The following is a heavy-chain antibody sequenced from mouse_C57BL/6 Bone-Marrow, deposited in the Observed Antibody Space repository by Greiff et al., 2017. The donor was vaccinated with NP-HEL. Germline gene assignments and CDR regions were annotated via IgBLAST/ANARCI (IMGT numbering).Heavy chain of an antibody. J-gene: IGHJ4*01. CDR2: ISYSGST. Sequence: VHVKQSGPGLAKPSQTLSLTCSVTGYSITSDYWNWIRKFPGNKLEYMGYISYSGSTYYNPSPKSRISITRDTSKNHYYLQLISVTTEATAAYYCARSPLWLRRNYYAMDYWGQGTSVTVSS. D-gene: IGHD2-2*01. CDR3: ARSPLWLRRNYYAMDY. V-gene: IGHV3-8*01. CDR1: GYSITSDY.